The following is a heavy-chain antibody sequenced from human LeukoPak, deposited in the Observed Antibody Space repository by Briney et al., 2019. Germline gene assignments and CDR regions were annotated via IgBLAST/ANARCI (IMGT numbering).Heavy chain of an antibody. D-gene: IGHD3-22*01. CDR1: GGSISSGGYY. J-gene: IGHJ4*02. Sequence: PSETLSLTCTVSGGSISSGGYYWSWIRQPAGRGLEWIGHIHTSGTMNYNASLKSRVRISVETSKNQFSLRLSSVTAADTAVYFCARGILRDYYDSSGFYHRGGVGYWGQGTLVTVSS. CDR3: ARGILRDYYDSSGFYHRGGVGY. CDR2: IHTSGTM. V-gene: IGHV4-61*09.